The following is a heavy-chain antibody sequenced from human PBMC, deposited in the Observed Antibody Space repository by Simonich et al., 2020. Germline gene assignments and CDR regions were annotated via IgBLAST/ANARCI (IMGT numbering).Heavy chain of an antibody. J-gene: IGHJ4*02. D-gene: IGHD5-18*01. CDR3: ARDVDTAMVFDY. CDR1: GFTFISYS. CDR2: ISSCSSYI. Sequence: EVQLVESGGGLVKPGGSLRLSCSASGFTFISYSMNWVRQAPVKGLDGVSSISSCSSYIYYAVSVKGRLTISRDNAKNSLYLQMNSLRAEDTAVYYCARDVDTAMVFDYWGQGTLVTVSS. V-gene: IGHV3-21*01.